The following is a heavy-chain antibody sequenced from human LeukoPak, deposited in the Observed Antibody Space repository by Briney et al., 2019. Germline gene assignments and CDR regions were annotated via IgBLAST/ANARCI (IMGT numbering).Heavy chain of an antibody. D-gene: IGHD3-10*01. Sequence: SETLSLTCTVSGGSISNYYWGWIRQPPGKGLEWIGSIYYSGSTYYNPSLKSRVTISVDTSKNQFSLKLSSVTAADTAVYYCARHTVLLWFGEFHRAFDIWGQGTMVTVSS. V-gene: IGHV4-39*01. CDR2: IYYSGST. J-gene: IGHJ3*02. CDR1: GGSISNYY. CDR3: ARHTVLLWFGEFHRAFDI.